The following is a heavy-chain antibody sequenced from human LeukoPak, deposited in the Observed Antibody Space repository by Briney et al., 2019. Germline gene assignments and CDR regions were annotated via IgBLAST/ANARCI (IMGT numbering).Heavy chain of an antibody. CDR2: ISYDGSNK. V-gene: IGHV3-30*18. CDR3: AKSTYCGGDCYSFAY. J-gene: IGHJ4*02. Sequence: GGSLRLSCAASGFTFSSYGMHWVRQAPGKGLEWVAVISYDGSNKYYADSVKGRFTISRDNSKNTLYLQMNSLRAEDTAVYYCAKSTYCGGDCYSFAYWGQGTLVTVSS. D-gene: IGHD2-21*02. CDR1: GFTFSSYG.